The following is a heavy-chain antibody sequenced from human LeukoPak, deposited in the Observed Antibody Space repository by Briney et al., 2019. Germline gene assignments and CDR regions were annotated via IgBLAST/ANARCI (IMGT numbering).Heavy chain of an antibody. Sequence: GGSLRLSCAASGFTVSSNYMSWVRQAPGKGLEWVSVIYSGGSTYYADSVKGRFTISRDNSKNTLYLQMNSLRAEDTAVYYCARATYYYDSSGYSNSYYFDYWGQGTLVTVSS. J-gene: IGHJ4*02. CDR1: GFTVSSNY. CDR3: ARATYYYDSSGYSNSYYFDY. CDR2: IYSGGST. V-gene: IGHV3-66*01. D-gene: IGHD3-22*01.